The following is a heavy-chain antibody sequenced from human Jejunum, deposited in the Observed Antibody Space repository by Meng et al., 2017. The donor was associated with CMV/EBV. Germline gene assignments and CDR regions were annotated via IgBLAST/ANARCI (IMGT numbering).Heavy chain of an antibody. D-gene: IGHD3-16*01. J-gene: IGHJ4*02. V-gene: IGHV3-74*01. Sequence: CVASGFSFTGYYLYWVRQVPEKGLVWVSRIKPDGTGAVYADSVRGRFTISRDNAKNTLYLQMNSLRAEDAAMYYCVAYNWHATDYWGQGTLVTVSS. CDR3: VAYNWHATDY. CDR2: IKPDGTGA. CDR1: GFSFTGYY.